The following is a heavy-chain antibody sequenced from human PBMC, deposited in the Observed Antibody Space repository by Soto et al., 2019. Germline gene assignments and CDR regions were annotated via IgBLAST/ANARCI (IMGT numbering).Heavy chain of an antibody. D-gene: IGHD3-16*01. J-gene: IGHJ4*02. CDR2: ISYDGSYQ. CDR3: AKVGEGGGVLGDH. CDR1: GFAFNKFG. Sequence: QVQLVESGGGVVQPGTSLRLSCEASGFAFNKFGMHWVRQAPGKGLEWVAFISYDGSYQYYADSVQGRLTITRDNSMNTLDMQLNSLRREDTAVYYCAKVGEGGGVLGDHWGQGTLVTVSS. V-gene: IGHV3-30*18.